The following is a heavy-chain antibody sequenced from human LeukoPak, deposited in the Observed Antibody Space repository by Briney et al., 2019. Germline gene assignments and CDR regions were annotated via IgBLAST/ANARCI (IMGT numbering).Heavy chain of an antibody. V-gene: IGHV1-2*02. J-gene: IGHJ4*02. Sequence: GASVKFSCKASGYTFTGYYMHWVRQAPGQGLEWMGWINPNSGGTNYAQKFRGRVTMTRDTSISTAYMELSRLRSDDTAVYYCARVVVIADPFDYWGQGTLVTVSS. CDR3: ARVVVIADPFDY. CDR2: INPNSGGT. D-gene: IGHD2-21*01. CDR1: GYTFTGYY.